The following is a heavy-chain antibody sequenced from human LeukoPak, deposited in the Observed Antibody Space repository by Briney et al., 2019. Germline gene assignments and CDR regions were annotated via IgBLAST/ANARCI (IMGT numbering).Heavy chain of an antibody. D-gene: IGHD6-13*01. J-gene: IGHJ4*02. CDR2: ISSSGSTI. V-gene: IGHV3-48*03. CDR1: GFTFSSYE. Sequence: PGGSLRLSCAASGFTFSSYEMNWVRQAPGKGLEWFSYISSSGSTIYYADSVKGRFTISRDNAKNSLYLQMNGLRAEDTAVYYCAKGGQQLVIDYWGQGTLVTVSS. CDR3: AKGGQQLVIDY.